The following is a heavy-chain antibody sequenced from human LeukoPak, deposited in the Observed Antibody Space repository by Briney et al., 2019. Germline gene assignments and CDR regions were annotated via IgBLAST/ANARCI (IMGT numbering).Heavy chain of an antibody. CDR1: GYSFTSYW. CDR3: ARGGYCSSTSCYSDY. Sequence: GESLKIYCKGSGYSFTSYWIGWVRQMPGKGLEWMGIIYPGDSDTRYSPSFQGQVTISADKSISTAYLQWSSLKASDTAMYYCARGGYCSSTSCYSDYWGQGTLVTVSS. J-gene: IGHJ4*02. CDR2: IYPGDSDT. D-gene: IGHD2-2*01. V-gene: IGHV5-51*01.